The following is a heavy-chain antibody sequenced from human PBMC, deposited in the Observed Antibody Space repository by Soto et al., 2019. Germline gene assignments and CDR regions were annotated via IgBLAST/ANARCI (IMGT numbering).Heavy chain of an antibody. CDR3: ARLGMDYDYVWGSYRYSYYFDY. CDR1: GGSISSSSYY. D-gene: IGHD3-16*02. J-gene: IGHJ4*02. CDR2: IYYSGST. Sequence: QLQLQESGPGLVKPSETLSLTCTVSGGSISSSSYYWGWIRQPPGKGLEWIGSIYYSGSTYYNPSLKSRVTISVDTSKNQFSLKLSSVTAADTAVYYCARLGMDYDYVWGSYRYSYYFDYWGQGTLVTVSS. V-gene: IGHV4-39*01.